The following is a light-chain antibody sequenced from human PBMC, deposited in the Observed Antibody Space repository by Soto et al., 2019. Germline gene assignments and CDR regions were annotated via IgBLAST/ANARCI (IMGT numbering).Light chain of an antibody. CDR3: QQCYSTPLT. Sequence: DIQMTQSPSSLSSSVGERVTITCRASQSISSYLIWYQQKPGKAPKLLLYAASSLQSGVPSRFSGSGSGTDFTLTISRLQPEDFATYYCQQCYSTPLTFGPGTKVDIK. CDR1: QSISSY. CDR2: AAS. J-gene: IGKJ3*01. V-gene: IGKV1-39*01.